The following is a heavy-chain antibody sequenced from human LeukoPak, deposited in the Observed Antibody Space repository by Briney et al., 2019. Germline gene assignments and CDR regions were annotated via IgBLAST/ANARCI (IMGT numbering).Heavy chain of an antibody. J-gene: IGHJ4*02. CDR3: ARHGGALDYFDS. D-gene: IGHD2-15*01. V-gene: IGHV4-59*08. Sequence: PSETLSLTRSVSTGSISTYYWSWIRQSPGKGQEWIGYIYHGGTTSYNPSLKRRVTLSVDSPKNQFFLRLTALTAADTALYSCARHGGALDYFDSWGPGSLVIVSS. CDR2: IYHGGTT. CDR1: TGSISTYY.